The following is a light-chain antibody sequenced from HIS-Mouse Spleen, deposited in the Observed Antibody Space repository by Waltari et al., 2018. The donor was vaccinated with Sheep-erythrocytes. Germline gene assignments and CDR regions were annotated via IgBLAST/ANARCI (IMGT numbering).Light chain of an antibody. V-gene: IGLV2-11*01. CDR2: DVS. CDR1: SSDVGGSNY. J-gene: IGLJ1*01. Sequence: QSALTQPRSVPRSPGQSVTIPCPVTSSDVGGSNYVSWYQQPPGNAPKLMIYDVSKRPSGVPDRFSGSKSGNTASLTISGLQAEDEADYYCCSYAGSYNHVFATGTKVTVL. CDR3: CSYAGSYNHV.